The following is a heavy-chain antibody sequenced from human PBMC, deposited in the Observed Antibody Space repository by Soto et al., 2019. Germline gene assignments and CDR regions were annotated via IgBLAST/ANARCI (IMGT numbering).Heavy chain of an antibody. V-gene: IGHV1-69*12. CDR2: IIPIFGTA. CDR1: GGTFSSYA. Sequence: QVQLVQSGAEVKKPGSSVKVSCKASGGTFSSYAISWVRQSPGQGLEWMGGIIPIFGTANYAQKFQGRVTITADESTSTAYMELSSLRSEDTAVYYCARDYPGGKAPHYGMDVWGQGTTVTVSS. J-gene: IGHJ6*02. D-gene: IGHD2-15*01. CDR3: ARDYPGGKAPHYGMDV.